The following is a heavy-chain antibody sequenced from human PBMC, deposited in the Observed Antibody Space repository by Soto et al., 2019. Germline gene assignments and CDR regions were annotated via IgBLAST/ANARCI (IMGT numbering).Heavy chain of an antibody. CDR2: TYYRSKWYN. J-gene: IGHJ3*02. Sequence: SQTRSLTCAISGDSVSRNSAAWHWIRQSPSRCLEWLGRTYYRSKWYNDYAVSVKSRISINPDTSKNQFSLQLNSVTPEDTAVYYCARAPGGIDAFDIWGQGTMVTVSS. CDR1: GDSVSRNSAA. V-gene: IGHV6-1*01. CDR3: ARAPGGIDAFDI. D-gene: IGHD3-16*01.